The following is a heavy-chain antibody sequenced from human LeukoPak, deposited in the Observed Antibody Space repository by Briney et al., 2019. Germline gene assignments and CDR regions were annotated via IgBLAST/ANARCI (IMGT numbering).Heavy chain of an antibody. V-gene: IGHV3-30*02. CDR3: AKYHSGRPFDY. J-gene: IGHJ4*02. CDR1: GFSFGDYD. CDR2: IRSDGSNN. Sequence: GGSLRLSCAASGFSFGDYDMHWVRQAPGKGLEWVAFIRSDGSNNYYADSVKGRFTISRDNSNNTLYLQMNSLRVEDTAVYYCAKYHSGRPFDYWGQGTLVTVPS. D-gene: IGHD3-10*01.